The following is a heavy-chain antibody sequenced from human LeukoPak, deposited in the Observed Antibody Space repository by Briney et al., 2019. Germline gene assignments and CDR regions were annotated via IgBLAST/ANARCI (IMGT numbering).Heavy chain of an antibody. Sequence: SETLSLTCTVSAGSISSYYWSWIRQPPGKGLEWIGYIYYSGSTNYNPSLESRVTISVDTSKNQFSLRLSSVTAADTAVYYCARDRSSGWYGAHDYWGQGTLATVSS. CDR2: IYYSGST. V-gene: IGHV4-59*01. J-gene: IGHJ4*02. CDR3: ARDRSSGWYGAHDY. D-gene: IGHD6-19*01. CDR1: AGSISSYY.